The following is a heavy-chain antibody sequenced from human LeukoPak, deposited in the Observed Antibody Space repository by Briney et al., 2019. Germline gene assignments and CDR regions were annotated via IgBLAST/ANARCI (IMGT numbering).Heavy chain of an antibody. J-gene: IGHJ4*02. V-gene: IGHV4-59*08. CDR2: IYYSGSI. Sequence: PSETLSLTWTVSGGSISSYYWSWIRQPPGKGLEWIGYIYYSGSINYNPSLKSRVTISVDTSKNQFSLKLSSVTAADTAVYYCARHGYSYGTDYWGQGTLVTVSS. CDR1: GGSISSYY. CDR3: ARHGYSYGTDY. D-gene: IGHD5-18*01.